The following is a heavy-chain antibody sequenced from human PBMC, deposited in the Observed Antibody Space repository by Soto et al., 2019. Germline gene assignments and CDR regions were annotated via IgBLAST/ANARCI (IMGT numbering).Heavy chain of an antibody. CDR2: IYNNGRT. J-gene: IGHJ4*02. CDR3: ARARFCTSNSCYHYFDF. D-gene: IGHD2-2*01. Sequence: PSETLSLTCTVSGGSISSSSWSWIRQPPGRGLEWIGYIYNNGRTDYNPSLKSRVTISVDTSKNHFSLKLSSVTPADTAVYYCARARFCTSNSCYHYFDFWGQGTLVTVSS. V-gene: IGHV4-59*01. CDR1: GGSISSSS.